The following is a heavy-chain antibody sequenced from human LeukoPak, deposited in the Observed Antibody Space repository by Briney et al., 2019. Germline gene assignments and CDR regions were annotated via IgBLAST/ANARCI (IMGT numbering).Heavy chain of an antibody. CDR2: IYYSGST. CDR1: GGSISSSSYY. V-gene: IGHV4-39*01. Sequence: PSETLSLTCTVSGGSISSSSYYWGWIRQPPGKGLEWIGSIYYSGSTYYNPSLKSRVTISVDTSKNQFSLKLSSVTAADTAVYYCARQKGYSSGWYFDYWGQGTLVTVSS. D-gene: IGHD6-19*01. CDR3: ARQKGYSSGWYFDY. J-gene: IGHJ4*02.